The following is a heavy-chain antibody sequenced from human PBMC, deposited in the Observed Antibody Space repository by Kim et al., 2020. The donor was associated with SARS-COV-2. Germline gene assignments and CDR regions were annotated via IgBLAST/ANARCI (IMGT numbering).Heavy chain of an antibody. CDR1: GFTFGDYP. Sequence: GGSLRLSCTTSGFTFGDYPMTWFRQAPGKGLEWVGLIRSKAYDGTTDYAASVKGRFSISRDDSKGIAYLQMNSLKTDDTAVYYCSRAPFYYATSGYYFDSWGQGTLVTVSS. J-gene: IGHJ4*02. CDR2: IRSKAYDGTT. D-gene: IGHD3-22*01. CDR3: SRAPFYYATSGYYFDS. V-gene: IGHV3-49*03.